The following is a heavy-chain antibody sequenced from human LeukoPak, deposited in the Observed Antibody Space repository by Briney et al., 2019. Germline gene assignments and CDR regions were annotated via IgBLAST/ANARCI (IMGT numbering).Heavy chain of an antibody. Sequence: SETLSLTCAVSGGSISSSNWWCGVRLPPGKGVGGVGEIYHGSSTNYHPSLKSRVTKSVDNTKTQSSLKLSSVTAADTAVDYCAGERGEGYSSGWYNTNYFYNWGQGIRVTVSS. CDR1: GGSISSSNW. V-gene: IGHV4-4*02. D-gene: IGHD6-19*01. CDR2: IYHGSST. CDR3: AGERGEGYSSGWYNTNYFYN. J-gene: IGHJ4*02.